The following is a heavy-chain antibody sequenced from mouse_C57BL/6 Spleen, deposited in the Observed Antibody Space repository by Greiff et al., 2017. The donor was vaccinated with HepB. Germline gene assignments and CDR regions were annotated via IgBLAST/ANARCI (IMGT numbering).Heavy chain of an antibody. Sequence: EVQLQQSVAELVRPGASVKLSCTASGFNIKNTYMHWVKQRPEQVLEWIGRIDPANGNTKYAPKFQGKATITADTASNTAYLQLRSLTSEDTAIYYCARSVNYYGSSWFAYWGQGTLVTVSA. CDR3: ARSVNYYGSSWFAY. CDR2: IDPANGNT. CDR1: GFNIKNTY. D-gene: IGHD1-1*01. J-gene: IGHJ3*01. V-gene: IGHV14-3*01.